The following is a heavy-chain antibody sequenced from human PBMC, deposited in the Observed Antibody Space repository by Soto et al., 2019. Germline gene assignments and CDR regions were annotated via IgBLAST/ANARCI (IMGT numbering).Heavy chain of an antibody. D-gene: IGHD3-22*01. Sequence: SGGSLRLSCAASGFTFSSYGMHWVRQAPGKGLEWVAVIWYDGSNKYYADSVKGRFTISRDNSKKTHYLQMTSLRAEDTAMYYCATMNGYFEYWGQGTPVTVSS. V-gene: IGHV3-33*01. CDR3: ATMNGYFEY. CDR2: IWYDGSNK. J-gene: IGHJ4*02. CDR1: GFTFSSYG.